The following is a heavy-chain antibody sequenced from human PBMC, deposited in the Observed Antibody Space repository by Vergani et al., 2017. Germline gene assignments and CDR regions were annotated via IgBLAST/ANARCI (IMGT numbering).Heavy chain of an antibody. J-gene: IGHJ3*02. Sequence: EVHLLESGGGLVQSGGSLRLSCAASGFTFSNSAVSWVRQAPGRGLAWVSSISGPGLSTYYADSVKGRFSISRDNSKNTVFLQMHSLRAEDTAIYYCAKDRGEGDAFDIWGQGTMVTVSS. CDR1: GFTFSNSA. D-gene: IGHD3-16*01. V-gene: IGHV3-23*01. CDR2: ISGPGLST. CDR3: AKDRGEGDAFDI.